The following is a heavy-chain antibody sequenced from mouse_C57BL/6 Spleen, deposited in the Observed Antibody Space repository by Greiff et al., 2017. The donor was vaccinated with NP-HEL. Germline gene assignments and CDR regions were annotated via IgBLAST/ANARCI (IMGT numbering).Heavy chain of an antibody. V-gene: IGHV5-4*03. J-gene: IGHJ3*01. Sequence: DVMLVESGGGLVKPGGSLKLSCAASGFTFSSYAMSWVRQTPEKRLEWVATISDGGSYTYYPDNVKGRFTISRDNAKNNLYLQMSHLKSEDTAMYYCARGGDSNWDEAWFAYWGQGTLVTVSA. D-gene: IGHD4-1*01. CDR2: ISDGGSYT. CDR1: GFTFSSYA. CDR3: ARGGDSNWDEAWFAY.